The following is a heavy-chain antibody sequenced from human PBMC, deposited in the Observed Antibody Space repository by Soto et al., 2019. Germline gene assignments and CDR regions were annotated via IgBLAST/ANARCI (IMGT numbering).Heavy chain of an antibody. J-gene: IGHJ6*02. CDR1: GGSISSSSYY. CDR3: ARHQLWFGDFFQSYGMDV. Sequence: PSETLSLTCTVSGGSISSSSYYWGWIRQPPGKGLEWIGSIYYSGSTYYNPSLKSRVTISVDTSKNQFSLKLSSVTAADTAVYYCARHQLWFGDFFQSYGMDVWGQGTTVTVSS. D-gene: IGHD3-10*01. CDR2: IYYSGST. V-gene: IGHV4-39*01.